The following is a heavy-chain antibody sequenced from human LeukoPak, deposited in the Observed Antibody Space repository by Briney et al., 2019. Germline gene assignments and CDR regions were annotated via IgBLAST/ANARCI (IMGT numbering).Heavy chain of an antibody. Sequence: PGGSLRLSCAASGFTVSSNYMTWVRQAPGKGLEWVSVIYSGGSTYYGDSVKGRFTISGDNSKNTLYLQMNSLRAEDTAVYYCARDRRYCSGSSCYSGVDYWGQGTLVTVSS. CDR3: ARDRRYCSGSSCYSGVDY. CDR1: GFTVSSNY. D-gene: IGHD2-15*01. V-gene: IGHV3-53*01. J-gene: IGHJ4*02. CDR2: IYSGGST.